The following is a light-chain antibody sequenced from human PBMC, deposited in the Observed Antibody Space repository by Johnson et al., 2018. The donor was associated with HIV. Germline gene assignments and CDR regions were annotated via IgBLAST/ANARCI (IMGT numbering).Light chain of an antibody. V-gene: IGLV1-51*01. CDR1: SSNIGNNY. CDR2: DNN. J-gene: IGLJ1*01. Sequence: SVLTQPPSVSAAPGQKVTISCSGSSSNIGNNYVSWYQQLPGTAPKLLIYDNNKRPSGIPDRFSGSKSGTSATLGITGLQTGDEADYYCGTWDSSLTTSYFFLTGTKVIVV. CDR3: GTWDSSLTTSYF.